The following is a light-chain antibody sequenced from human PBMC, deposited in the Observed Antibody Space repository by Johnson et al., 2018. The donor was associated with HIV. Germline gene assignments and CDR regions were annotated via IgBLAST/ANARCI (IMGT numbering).Light chain of an antibody. CDR1: SSNIGNNY. CDR3: GTWDSSLSVYV. Sequence: QPVLTQPPSVSAAPGQKVTISCSGSSSNIGNNYVSWYQQLPGTAPKLLIYESNQRPSGIPDRFSGSKSGTSATLGITGLQTGDEADYYCGTWDSSLSVYVFGTGTEFTV. CDR2: ESN. V-gene: IGLV1-51*02. J-gene: IGLJ1*01.